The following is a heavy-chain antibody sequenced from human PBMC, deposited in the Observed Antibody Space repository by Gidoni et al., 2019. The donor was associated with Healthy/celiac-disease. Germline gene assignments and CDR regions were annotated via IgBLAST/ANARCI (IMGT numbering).Heavy chain of an antibody. J-gene: IGHJ6*03. Sequence: QVQLVESGGGVVQPGRSLRLSCASSAFTFSRSGMHWVRQAPGKGLEWVAVIWYDGSNKYYADSVKGRFTISRDNSKNTLYLQMNSLRAEDTAVYYCARDSSSGWSPLGFMDVWGKGTTVTVSS. V-gene: IGHV3-33*01. D-gene: IGHD6-19*01. CDR3: ARDSSSGWSPLGFMDV. CDR2: IWYDGSNK. CDR1: AFTFSRSG.